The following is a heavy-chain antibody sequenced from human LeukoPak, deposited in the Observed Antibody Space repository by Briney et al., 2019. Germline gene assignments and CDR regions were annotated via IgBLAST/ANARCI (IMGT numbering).Heavy chain of an antibody. CDR3: ARGWDYDFWSGQGDWFDP. CDR2: INHSGST. CDR1: GGSFSGYY. V-gene: IGHV4-34*01. J-gene: IGHJ5*02. Sequence: PAETLFLTCAVYGGSFSGYYWSWIRQPPGKGLEWIGEINHSGSTNYNPSLKSGVTILVDTSKNQFSLKLSSVTAADTAVYYCARGWDYDFWSGQGDWFDPWPQGTLVPVSS. D-gene: IGHD3-3*01.